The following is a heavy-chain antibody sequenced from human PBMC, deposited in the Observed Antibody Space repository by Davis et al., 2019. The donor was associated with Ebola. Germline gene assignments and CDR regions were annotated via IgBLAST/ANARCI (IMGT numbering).Heavy chain of an antibody. CDR1: GFTFRSYW. CDR2: IKEDGSEQ. J-gene: IGHJ6*02. Sequence: GESLNTSCASSGFTFRSYWMSWVRQAPGKGLEPAAKIKEDGSEQLEVDSVKGRFTISRDNAKDSLYLQMNSLRAEDTAVYYCARGSRNMDVWGQGTTVTVSS. V-gene: IGHV3-7*01. CDR3: ARGSRNMDV.